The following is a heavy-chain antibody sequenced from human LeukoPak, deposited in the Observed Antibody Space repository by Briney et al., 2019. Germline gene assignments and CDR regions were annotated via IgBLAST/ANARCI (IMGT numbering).Heavy chain of an antibody. CDR2: VCHSGPT. D-gene: IGHD6-13*01. CDR3: VRHFPETGRDEQPFEY. J-gene: IGHJ4*02. CDR1: GGSISGCSYY. Sequence: NPSETLSLTCTVSGGSISGCSYYWDWIRQPPGKGLEWIGSVCHSGPTYFNPSLTSRVTMSIDTSQNQFSLRLNFVTAADTAMYYCVRHFPETGRDEQPFEYWGQGILVTVSS. V-gene: IGHV4-39*01.